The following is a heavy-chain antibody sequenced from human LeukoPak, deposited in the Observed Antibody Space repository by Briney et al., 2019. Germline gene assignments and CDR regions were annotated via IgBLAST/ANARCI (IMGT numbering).Heavy chain of an antibody. V-gene: IGHV1-18*01. D-gene: IGHD3-3*01. Sequence: ASVKVSCKASGYTFTSYGISWVRQAPGQGVEWMGWISAYNGKTNYAQKLQGRVTMTTDTSTSTAYMELRSLRSDDTAVYYCARDSITIFGVVIESSDAFDIWGQGTMVTVSS. CDR3: ARDSITIFGVVIESSDAFDI. CDR1: GYTFTSYG. J-gene: IGHJ3*02. CDR2: ISAYNGKT.